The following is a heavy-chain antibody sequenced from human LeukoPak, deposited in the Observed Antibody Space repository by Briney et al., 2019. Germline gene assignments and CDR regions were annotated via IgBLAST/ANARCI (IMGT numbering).Heavy chain of an antibody. CDR3: ARGGLYSNYFDS. J-gene: IGHJ4*02. Sequence: PSETLSLTCAVYGGPFSGSYWSWIRQPPGKGLEWIGDINENGNSNYIPSLKSRVTISVDTSKNQFSRKVTSVTAADTAVYYCARGGLYSNYFDSWGQGTLVAVS. V-gene: IGHV4-34*01. CDR1: GGPFSGSY. D-gene: IGHD4-11*01. CDR2: INENGNS.